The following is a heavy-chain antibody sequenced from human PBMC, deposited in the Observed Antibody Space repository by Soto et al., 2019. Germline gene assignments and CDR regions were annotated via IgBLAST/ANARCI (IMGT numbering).Heavy chain of an antibody. Sequence: SETLSLSCAVFSGSFSGYYWSWIRQPPGKGLEWIGEIYHGLSIVYNPSLKSRVTISGDSSKNQFSLKLSSVTAADTAVYYCARHGGYYFDYWGQGTLVTVSS. CDR1: SGSFSGYY. V-gene: IGHV4-34*01. J-gene: IGHJ4*02. CDR2: IYHGLSI. D-gene: IGHD3-16*01. CDR3: ARHGGYYFDY.